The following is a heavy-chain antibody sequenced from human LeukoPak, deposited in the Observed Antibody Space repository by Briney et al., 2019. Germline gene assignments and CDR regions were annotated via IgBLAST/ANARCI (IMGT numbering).Heavy chain of an antibody. Sequence: SETLSLTCAVSGTSFSSYYWSWIRQPPGKGLEWIGEVNHSGYTTDNPSLKSRATISVDTSKNQASLRLRSVTGADTAVYFCARMTTGNAGWGQGSLATASS. CDR3: ARMTTGNAG. CDR1: GTSFSSYY. CDR2: VNHSGYT. J-gene: IGHJ4*02. V-gene: IGHV4-34*04. D-gene: IGHD4-17*01.